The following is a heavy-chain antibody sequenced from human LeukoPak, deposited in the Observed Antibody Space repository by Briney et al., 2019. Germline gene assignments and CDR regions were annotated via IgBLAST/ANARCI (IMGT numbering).Heavy chain of an antibody. D-gene: IGHD6-6*01. CDR1: GGSFSGYY. Sequence: SETLSLTCAVYGGSFSGYYWSWIRQPPGKGLEWIGEINHSGSTNYNPSLKRRVTISVDTSKNQFSLKLSSVTAADTAVYYCARMSGSSSSCAIDYWGQGTLVTVSS. CDR2: INHSGST. V-gene: IGHV4-34*01. J-gene: IGHJ4*02. CDR3: ARMSGSSSSCAIDY.